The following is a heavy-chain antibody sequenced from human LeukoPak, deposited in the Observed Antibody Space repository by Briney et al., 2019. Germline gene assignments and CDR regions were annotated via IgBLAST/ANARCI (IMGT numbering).Heavy chain of an antibody. CDR2: ISAYNGNT. J-gene: IGHJ3*02. D-gene: IGHD4-17*01. Sequence: ASVKVSCKASGYTFSSHGITWVRQAPGQGLEWMAWISAYNGNTNYAQKLQGRVTMTTDTSTSTAYMELRSLRSDDTAVYYCARSTTKAFDIWGQGTMVTVSS. CDR3: ARSTTKAFDI. V-gene: IGHV1-18*01. CDR1: GYTFSSHG.